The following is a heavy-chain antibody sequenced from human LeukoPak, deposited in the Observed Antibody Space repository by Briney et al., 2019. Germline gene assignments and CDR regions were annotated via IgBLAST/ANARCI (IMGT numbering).Heavy chain of an antibody. CDR3: AKGAAAGIDY. V-gene: IGHV3-30-3*01. J-gene: IGHJ4*02. D-gene: IGHD6-13*01. CDR2: ISYDGSNK. CDR1: GFTFSSYA. Sequence: GGSLRLSCAASGFTFSSYAMHWVRQAPGKVLEWVAVISYDGSNKYYADSVKGRFTISRDNSKNTLYLQMNSLRAEDTAVYYCAKGAAAGIDYWGQGTLVTVSS.